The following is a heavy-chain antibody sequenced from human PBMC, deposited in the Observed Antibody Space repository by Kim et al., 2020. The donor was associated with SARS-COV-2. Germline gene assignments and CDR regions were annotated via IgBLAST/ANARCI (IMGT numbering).Heavy chain of an antibody. V-gene: IGHV1-69*13. D-gene: IGHD6-13*01. CDR2: IIPIFGTA. J-gene: IGHJ6*02. CDR3: AREKIIAAEGSYYYYYGMDV. Sequence: SVKVSCKASGGTFSSYAISWVRQAPGQGLEWMGGIIPIFGTANYAQKFQGRVTITADESTSTAYMELSSLRSEDTAVYYCAREKIIAAEGSYYYYYGMDVWGQGTTVTVSS. CDR1: GGTFSSYA.